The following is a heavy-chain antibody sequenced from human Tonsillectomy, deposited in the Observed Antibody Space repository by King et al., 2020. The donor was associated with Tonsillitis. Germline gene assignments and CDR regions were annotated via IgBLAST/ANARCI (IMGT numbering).Heavy chain of an antibody. CDR3: ASALGYSSSAAFDI. V-gene: IGHV4-39*01. CDR1: GGSNSSSSYY. CDR2: IYYSGST. D-gene: IGHD6-6*01. J-gene: IGHJ3*02. Sequence: QLQESGPGLVKPSETLSLTCTVSGGSNSSSSYYWGWIRQPPGKGLEWIGSIYYSGSTYYNPSLKSRVTISVDTSKNQFSLKLSSVTAADTAVYHCASALGYSSSAAFDIWGQGTMVTVSS.